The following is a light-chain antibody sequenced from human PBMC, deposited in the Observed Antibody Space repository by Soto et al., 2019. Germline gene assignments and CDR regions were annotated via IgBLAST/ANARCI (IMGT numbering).Light chain of an antibody. CDR2: KAS. CDR1: QGISSW. J-gene: IGKJ1*01. CDR3: QQYNSDPWT. Sequence: DIQMTQSPSTLSASVGDRVTITCRASQGISSWLAWYQQKPGKAPKLLIYKASNLESGVPSRFSGSGSGTEFTLTISSLQPDDYSTYYCQQYNSDPWTFGRGSKVEI. V-gene: IGKV1-5*03.